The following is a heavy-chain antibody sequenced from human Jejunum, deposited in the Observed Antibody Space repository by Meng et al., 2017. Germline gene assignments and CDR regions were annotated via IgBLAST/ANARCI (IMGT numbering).Heavy chain of an antibody. CDR2: IYYSGST. J-gene: IGHJ5*02. D-gene: IGHD3-10*01. CDR3: ARDQGFRDWFDP. Sequence: SETLSLTCTVSGGSVSSGGYYWHWIRQHPGKGLEWIGYIYYSGSTYYNPSLKSRLTMSVDTPKNQFSLKLSSVTAADTAVYYCARDQGFRDWFDPWGQGTLVTVSS. CDR1: GGSVSSGGYY. V-gene: IGHV4-31*03.